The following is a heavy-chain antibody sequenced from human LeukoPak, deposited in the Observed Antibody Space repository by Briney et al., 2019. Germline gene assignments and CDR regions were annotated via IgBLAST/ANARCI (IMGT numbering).Heavy chain of an antibody. Sequence: GGSLRLSCAVSGFTLSSNWMHWVRQVPGKGLEWVSRIDDVGSGTSYADSVKGRFTISRDDAKNTVYLQMNSLRAGDTAVYYCATVFDFWGQGTLVTVSS. D-gene: IGHD2-21*02. CDR2: IDDVGSGT. CDR1: GFTLSSNW. V-gene: IGHV3-74*01. J-gene: IGHJ5*01. CDR3: ATVFDF.